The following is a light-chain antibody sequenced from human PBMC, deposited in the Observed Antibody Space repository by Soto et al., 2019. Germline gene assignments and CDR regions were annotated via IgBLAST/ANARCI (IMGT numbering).Light chain of an antibody. Sequence: EIVLTQSPATLSSSPGETATLSCRASQYVGTRLAWYQHKPGQAPRLLIYYTSNRATGIPARFSGSGSGTDFTLTINSLAPEDFAVYYCQQRSNWPTFGQGTRLEIK. CDR1: QYVGTR. J-gene: IGKJ5*01. V-gene: IGKV3-11*01. CDR3: QQRSNWPT. CDR2: YTS.